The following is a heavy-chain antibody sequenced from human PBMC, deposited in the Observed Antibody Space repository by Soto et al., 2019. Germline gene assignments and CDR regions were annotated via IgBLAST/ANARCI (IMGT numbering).Heavy chain of an antibody. CDR2: INSDGSST. CDR3: ARDDSGSYYWLSYGMDV. D-gene: IGHD1-26*01. V-gene: IGHV3-74*01. CDR1: GFTFSSYW. Sequence: EVQLVESGGGLVQPGGSLRLSCAASGFTFSSYWMHWVRQAPGKGLVWVSRINSDGSSTSYADSVKGRFTISRDNAKNTLYLQMNRPTAEDTAVYYCARDDSGSYYWLSYGMDVWGQGTTVTVS. J-gene: IGHJ6*02.